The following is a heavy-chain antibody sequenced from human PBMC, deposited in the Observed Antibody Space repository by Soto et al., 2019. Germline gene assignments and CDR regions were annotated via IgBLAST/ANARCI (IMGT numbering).Heavy chain of an antibody. V-gene: IGHV4-59*01. CDR2: IYYSGST. J-gene: IGHJ3*02. Sequence: SGTLSLTCTVSGGSISSYYWSWLRQPPGKGLEWIGYIYYSGSTNYNPSLKSRVTISVDTSKNQFSLKLSSVTAADTAVYYCARDLFEGYCSGGSCHYDAFDIWGQGTMVT. CDR1: GGSISSYY. CDR3: ARDLFEGYCSGGSCHYDAFDI. D-gene: IGHD2-15*01.